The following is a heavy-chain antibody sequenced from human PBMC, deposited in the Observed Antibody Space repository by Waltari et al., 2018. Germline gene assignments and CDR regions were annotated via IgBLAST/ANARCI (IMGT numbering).Heavy chain of an antibody. Sequence: QVQLQESGPGLVKPSQTLSLTCTVSGGSISSGSYYWSWIRQPAGKGLEWIGRIYTSGSTNYNPSRKSRVTISVDTSKNQFSLKLSSVTAADTAVYYCASGYYDILTGSAPFDYWGQGTLVTVSS. CDR2: IYTSGST. CDR3: ASGYYDILTGSAPFDY. D-gene: IGHD3-9*01. V-gene: IGHV4-61*02. J-gene: IGHJ4*02. CDR1: GGSISSGSYY.